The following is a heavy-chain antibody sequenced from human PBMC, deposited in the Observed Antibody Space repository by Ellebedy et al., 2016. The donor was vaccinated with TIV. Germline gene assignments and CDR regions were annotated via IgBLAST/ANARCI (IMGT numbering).Heavy chain of an antibody. CDR1: GFSLITSGMC. CDR3: ARTSSEISLYADY. Sequence: SGPTLVKPTQTLTLTCSFSGFSLITSGMCVHWIRQPPGKALEWLARIDWEDDKFYSTSLKSRLTISKDTSKSQVVLTMTNMDPLDTATYYCARTSSEISLYADYWGQGTLVTVSS. V-gene: IGHV2-70*17. CDR2: IDWEDDK. J-gene: IGHJ4*02. D-gene: IGHD3-16*02.